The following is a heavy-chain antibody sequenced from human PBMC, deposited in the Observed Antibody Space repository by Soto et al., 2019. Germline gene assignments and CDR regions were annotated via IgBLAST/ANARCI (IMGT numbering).Heavy chain of an antibody. D-gene: IGHD3-22*01. CDR1: GFTFSSYA. CDR3: AKTKPLDYYDSSGYYGPPLKYFDY. CDR2: ISGSGGST. V-gene: IGHV3-23*01. Sequence: GGSLRLSCAASGFTFSSYAMSWVRQAPGKGLEWVSAISGSGGSTYYADSVKGRFTISRDNSKNTLYLQMNSLRAEDTAVYYCAKTKPLDYYDSSGYYGPPLKYFDYWGQGTLVTVSS. J-gene: IGHJ4*02.